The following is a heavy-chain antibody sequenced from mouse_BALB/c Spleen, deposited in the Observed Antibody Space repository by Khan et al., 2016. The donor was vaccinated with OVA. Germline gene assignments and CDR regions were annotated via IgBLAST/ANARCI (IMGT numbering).Heavy chain of an antibody. CDR3: ARGASYWYFDV. CDR2: INTYTGEP. J-gene: IGHJ1*01. V-gene: IGHV9-1*02. CDR1: GYTFTNYG. Sequence: QIQLVQSGPELKKPGETVKISCKASGYTFTNYGMNWVKQAPGKGLKWMGWINTYTGEPPYTDDFKGRFAFSLETSAGTAYLQINNLKNEDRATYFCARGASYWYFDVWGAGTTVTVSS.